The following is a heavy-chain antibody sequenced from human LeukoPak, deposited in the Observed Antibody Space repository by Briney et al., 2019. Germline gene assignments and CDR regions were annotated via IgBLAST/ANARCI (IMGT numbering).Heavy chain of an antibody. V-gene: IGHV3-30*03. D-gene: IGHD3-22*01. CDR2: ISYDGSNK. J-gene: IGHJ4*02. CDR3: ASYYYDSSGYYWNY. CDR1: GFTFSSYG. Sequence: GGSLRLSCAASGFTFSSYGMHWVRQAPGKGLEWVAVISYDGSNKYYADSVKGRFTISRDNAKNSLYLQMNSLRAEDTAVYYCASYYYDSSGYYWNYWGQGTLVTVSS.